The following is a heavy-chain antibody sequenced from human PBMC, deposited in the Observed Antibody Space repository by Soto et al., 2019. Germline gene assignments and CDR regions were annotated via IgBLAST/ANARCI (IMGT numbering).Heavy chain of an antibody. CDR2: VIPILGVA. V-gene: IGHV1-69*08. CDR1: GGKFTSNT. J-gene: IGHJ4*02. D-gene: IGHD1-20*01. Sequence: QVQLVQSGAEVKKPGSSVKVSCKASGGKFTSNTFSWVRQAPGQGLEWMGRVIPILGVAHYAQKFQGRVTITADKSTNTTYMELSSLTSGDTAIYYCARERITPLFYWGQGTQVTVSS. CDR3: ARERITPLFY.